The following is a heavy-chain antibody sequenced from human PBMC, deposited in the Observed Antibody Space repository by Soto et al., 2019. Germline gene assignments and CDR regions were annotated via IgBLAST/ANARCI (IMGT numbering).Heavy chain of an antibody. Sequence: PGGSLRLSCEASGFTFNTCNMHWVRQPPGKGLEWLAAIWYDGTQKYYADSVKGRFIISRDNSKKTLYLEMNSLRAEDTAVYYCARAGGTTVTGLWHFDSWGQGTLVTVSS. CDR2: IWYDGTQK. CDR3: ARAGGTTVTGLWHFDS. J-gene: IGHJ4*02. V-gene: IGHV3-33*01. CDR1: GFTFNTCN. D-gene: IGHD4-17*01.